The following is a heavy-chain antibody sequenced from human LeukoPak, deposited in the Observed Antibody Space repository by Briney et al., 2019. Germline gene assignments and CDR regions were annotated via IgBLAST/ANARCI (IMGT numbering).Heavy chain of an antibody. Sequence: ASVKVSCKASGNTFTGYDINWVRQATGQGLEWMGWMNFNSGNTGYAQKFQGRVSMTRNTSINTAYMELNSLRSEDTAVYYCARGGGDNPYYFDFWVQGSLVAVSS. CDR2: MNFNSGNT. V-gene: IGHV1-8*01. J-gene: IGHJ4*02. CDR3: ARGGGDNPYYFDF. CDR1: GNTFTGYD. D-gene: IGHD2-21*02.